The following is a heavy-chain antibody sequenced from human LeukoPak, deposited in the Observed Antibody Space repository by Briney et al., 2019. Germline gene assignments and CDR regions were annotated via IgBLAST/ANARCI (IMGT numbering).Heavy chain of an antibody. CDR3: ARGEPDGFDP. Sequence: SETLSLTCTVSGGSISSYYWSWIRQPPGKGLEWIGYIYYSGSTNYNPSLKTRVTISVDTSKNQFSLKLSSVTAADTAVYYCARGEPDGFDPWGQGTLVTVSS. CDR1: GGSISSYY. CDR2: IYYSGST. D-gene: IGHD1-26*01. V-gene: IGHV4-59*01. J-gene: IGHJ5*02.